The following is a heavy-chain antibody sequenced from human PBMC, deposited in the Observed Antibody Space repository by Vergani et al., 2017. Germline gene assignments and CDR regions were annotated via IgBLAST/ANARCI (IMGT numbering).Heavy chain of an antibody. CDR2: ISSSSSYI. J-gene: IGHJ6*02. D-gene: IGHD3-10*01. CDR1: GFTFSSYS. CDR3: ARDPGEYYYGSGSYSYGMDV. Sequence: EVQLVESGGGLVKPGGSLRLSCAASGFTFSSYSMNWARQAPGKGLEWVSSISSSSSYIYYADSVKGRFTISRDNAKNSLYLQMNSLRAEDTAVYYCARDPGEYYYGSGSYSYGMDVWGQGTTVTVSS. V-gene: IGHV3-21*01.